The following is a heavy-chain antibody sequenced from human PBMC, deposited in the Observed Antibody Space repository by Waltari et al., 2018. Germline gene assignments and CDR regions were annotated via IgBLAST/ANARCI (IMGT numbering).Heavy chain of an antibody. D-gene: IGHD3-22*01. Sequence: QVQLQESGPGLVKPSETLSLTCTVSGGSISSYYWSWIRPPPGKGLEWIGYIYYSGSTNYNPSLKSRVTISVDTSKNQFSLKLSSVTAADTAVYYCAREGSYDSSGYYYEAIDYWGQGTLVTVSS. CDR3: AREGSYDSSGYYYEAIDY. CDR1: GGSISSYY. J-gene: IGHJ4*02. CDR2: IYYSGST. V-gene: IGHV4-59*01.